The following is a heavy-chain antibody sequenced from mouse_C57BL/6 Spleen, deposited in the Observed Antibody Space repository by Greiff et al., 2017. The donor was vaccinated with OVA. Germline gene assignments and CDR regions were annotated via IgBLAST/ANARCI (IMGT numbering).Heavy chain of an antibody. CDR1: GYAFSSYW. CDR2: IYPGDGDT. CDR3: ARSQLRLHYFDY. Sequence: QVQLQQSGAELVKPGASVKISCKASGYAFSSYWMNWVKQRPGKGLEWIGQIYPGDGDTNYNGKFKGKATLTADKSSSTAYMQLSSLTSEDSAVYFCARSQLRLHYFDYWGQGTTLTVSS. J-gene: IGHJ2*01. V-gene: IGHV1-80*01. D-gene: IGHD3-2*02.